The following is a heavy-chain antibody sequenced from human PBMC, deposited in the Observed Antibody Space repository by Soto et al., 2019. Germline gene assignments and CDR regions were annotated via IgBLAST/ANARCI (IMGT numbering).Heavy chain of an antibody. V-gene: IGHV4-59*01. J-gene: IGHJ5*02. CDR1: GGSISGYF. Sequence: SETLSLTWTVSGGSISGYFWSWMRQPPGKELEGIGYIYYSGSTNYNPALKSRITMSVDSSKNQFSLKLSSVTAADTAVYYCARHRYGSGSLYNWYLPWGQGTLATVST. CDR3: ARHRYGSGSLYNWYLP. D-gene: IGHD3-10*01. CDR2: IYYSGST.